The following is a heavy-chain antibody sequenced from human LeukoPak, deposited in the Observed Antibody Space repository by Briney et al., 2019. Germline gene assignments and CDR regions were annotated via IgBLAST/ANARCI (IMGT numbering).Heavy chain of an antibody. J-gene: IGHJ4*02. V-gene: IGHV7-4-1*02. CDR3: AREGPRYNWNVRDFDY. Sequence: ASVKVSCKASGYTFTSYAMNWVRQAPGQGLEWMGWINTNTGNPTYAQGFTGRFVFSLDTSVSTAYLQISSLKAEDTAVYYCAREGPRYNWNVRDFDYWGQGTLVTVSS. CDR1: GYTFTSYA. CDR2: INTNTGNP. D-gene: IGHD1-20*01.